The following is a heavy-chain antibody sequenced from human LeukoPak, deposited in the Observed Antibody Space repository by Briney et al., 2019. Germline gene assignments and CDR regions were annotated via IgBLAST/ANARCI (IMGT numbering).Heavy chain of an antibody. J-gene: IGHJ5*02. V-gene: IGHV5-10-1*01. CDR1: GYSFTSNW. CDR2: IDPSDSYT. CDR3: ARQPEGTWFDP. Sequence: GESLKISCKGSGYSFTSNWISWVRQMAGKGLEWMGRIDPSDSYTNYSPSFQGHVTISADKSISTAYLQWSSLKASDTAMYYCARQPEGTWFDPWGQGTLVTVSS. D-gene: IGHD1-1*01.